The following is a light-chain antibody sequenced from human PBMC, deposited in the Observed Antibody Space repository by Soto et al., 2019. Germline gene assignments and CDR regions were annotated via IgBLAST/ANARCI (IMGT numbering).Light chain of an antibody. CDR3: QRYDISPFP. CDR1: QSVSSTY. Sequence: EIVLTQSPGTLSLSPGERATLSCRASQSVSSTYLARYQQKPGQAPRLLIYGASSRATGIPDRFSGSGSGTDFTLTISRLEPEGFAVYYCQRYDISPFPFGQGTKLEIK. CDR2: GAS. V-gene: IGKV3-20*01. J-gene: IGKJ2*01.